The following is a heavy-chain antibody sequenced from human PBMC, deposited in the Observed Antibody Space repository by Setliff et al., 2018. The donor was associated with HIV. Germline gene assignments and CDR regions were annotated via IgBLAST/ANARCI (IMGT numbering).Heavy chain of an antibody. Sequence: SLRLSCAASGFTFSSYWMSWVRQAPGKGLEWVANIKEDGSEKYYVDSVKGRFTISRDNAQNSLYLQMSSLKVEDTAVYYCARDLAYWGQGTLVTVSS. J-gene: IGHJ4*02. V-gene: IGHV3-7*03. CDR3: ARDLAY. CDR1: GFTFSSYW. CDR2: IKEDGSEK.